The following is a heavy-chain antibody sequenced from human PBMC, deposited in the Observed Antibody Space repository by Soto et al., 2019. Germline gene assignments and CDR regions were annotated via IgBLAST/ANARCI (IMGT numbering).Heavy chain of an antibody. CDR1: RFTFRNYG. D-gene: IGHD3-22*01. V-gene: IGHV3-48*01. CDR3: ARDQLYYNDISGRPLNAFDV. J-gene: IGHJ3*01. CDR2: IGIGSSTK. Sequence: PGGSLRLSCAASRFTFRNYGMNWARQAPGKGLEWVSYIGIGSSTKYYADSVKGRFTISRDNAKNSLYLQMNSLRAEDTAVYYCARDQLYYNDISGRPLNAFDVWGQGTMVTVSS.